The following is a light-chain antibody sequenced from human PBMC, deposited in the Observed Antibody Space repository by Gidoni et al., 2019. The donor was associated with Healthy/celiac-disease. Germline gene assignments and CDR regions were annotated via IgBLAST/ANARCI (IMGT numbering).Light chain of an antibody. CDR3: QQYKNWLWT. J-gene: IGKJ1*01. CDR2: GAS. Sequence: VMTQSPATLSVSPGERATLSCRASQSVSSNLAWYQQKPGQAPRLLIYGASTRATGIPARFSGRGSGTEFTLTISSLQSEDFAVYYCQQYKNWLWTFXXXTKVEIK. CDR1: QSVSSN. V-gene: IGKV3-15*01.